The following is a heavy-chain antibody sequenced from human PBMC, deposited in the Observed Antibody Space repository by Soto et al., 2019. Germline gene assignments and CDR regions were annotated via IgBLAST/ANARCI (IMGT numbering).Heavy chain of an antibody. D-gene: IGHD2-8*01. CDR3: ARGRGYCTNGVCFYGMDV. CDR1: GYTFTSYG. J-gene: IGHJ6*02. CDR2: INPNSGGT. V-gene: IGHV1-2*04. Sequence: ASVKVSCKTSGYTFTSYGISWVRQAPGQGLEWMGWINPNSGGTNYAQKFQGWVTMTRDTSISTAYMELSRLRSDDTAVYYCARGRGYCTNGVCFYGMDVWGQGTTVTVSS.